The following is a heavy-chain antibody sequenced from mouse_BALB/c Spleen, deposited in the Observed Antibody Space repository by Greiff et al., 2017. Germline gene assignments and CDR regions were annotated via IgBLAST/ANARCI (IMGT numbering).Heavy chain of an antibody. CDR1: GFTFSSYG. CDR2: ISSGGSYT. D-gene: IGHD4-1*01. J-gene: IGHJ4*01. V-gene: IGHV5-6*01. Sequence: EVQGVESGGDLVKPGGSLKLSCAASGFTFSSYGMSWVRQTPDKRLEWVATISSGGSYTYYPDSVKGRFTISRDNAKNTLYLQMSSLKSEDTAMYYCARWDDYYAMDYWGQGTSVTVSS. CDR3: ARWDDYYAMDY.